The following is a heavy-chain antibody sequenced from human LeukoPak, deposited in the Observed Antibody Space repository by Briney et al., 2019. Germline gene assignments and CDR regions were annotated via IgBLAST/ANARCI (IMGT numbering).Heavy chain of an antibody. CDR2: INSDGSST. V-gene: IGHV3-74*01. D-gene: IGHD3-10*01. CDR1: GFTVSSYW. Sequence: GGSLRLSCAASGFTVSSYWMHWVRQAPGKGLVWVSRINSDGSSTNYADSVKGRFTISRDNAKNTLYLQMSSLRVEDTAEYYCARGRGPYGWFDPWGQGTLVTVSS. CDR3: ARGRGPYGWFDP. J-gene: IGHJ5*02.